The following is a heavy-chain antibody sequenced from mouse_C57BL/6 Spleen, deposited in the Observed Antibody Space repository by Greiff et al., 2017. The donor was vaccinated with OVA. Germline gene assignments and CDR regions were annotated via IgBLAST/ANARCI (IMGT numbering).Heavy chain of an antibody. CDR2: IDPSDSYT. Sequence: QVQLKQPGAELVMPGASVKLSCKASGYTFTSYWMHWVKQRPGQGLEWIGEIDPSDSYTNYNQKFKGKSTLTVDKSSSTAYMQLSSLTSEDSAVYYCARDGIYGNPWFAYWGQGTLVTVSA. CDR1: GYTFTSYW. J-gene: IGHJ3*01. D-gene: IGHD2-1*01. V-gene: IGHV1-69*01. CDR3: ARDGIYGNPWFAY.